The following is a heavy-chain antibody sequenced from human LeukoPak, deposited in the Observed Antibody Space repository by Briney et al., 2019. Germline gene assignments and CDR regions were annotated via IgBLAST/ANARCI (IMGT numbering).Heavy chain of an antibody. CDR2: IYYSGST. CDR1: GYSISSGYY. CDR3: ARVRGSSGSYEYYHYMDV. J-gene: IGHJ6*03. V-gene: IGHV4-38-2*02. Sequence: ASETLSLTCTVSGYSISSGYYWGWIRQPPGKGLEWIGSIYYSGSTYYNPSLKSRVTISVDTSKNRFSLKLSSVTAADTAVYYCARVRGSSGSYEYYHYMDVWGKGTTVTISS. D-gene: IGHD1-26*01.